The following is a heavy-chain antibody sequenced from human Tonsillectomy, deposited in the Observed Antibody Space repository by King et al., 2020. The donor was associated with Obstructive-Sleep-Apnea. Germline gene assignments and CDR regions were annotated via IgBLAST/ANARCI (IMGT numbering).Heavy chain of an antibody. D-gene: IGHD3-10*01. V-gene: IGHV1-2*02. Sequence: QLVQSGAEVKKPGASVKVSCKASGYTFTGYYMHWVRQAPGQGLEWMGWINPNSGGTNYAQKFQGRVTMTRDTSISTAYMELSRLRSDDTAVYYCAREVYYGSGSYYNYLDYWGQGTLVTVSS. CDR2: INPNSGGT. CDR1: GYTFTGYY. CDR3: AREVYYGSGSYYNYLDY. J-gene: IGHJ4*02.